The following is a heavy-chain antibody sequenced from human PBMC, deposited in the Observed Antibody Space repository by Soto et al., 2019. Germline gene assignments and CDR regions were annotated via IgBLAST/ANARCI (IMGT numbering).Heavy chain of an antibody. Sequence: GGSLRLSCEASGFTFSKAWMTWVRQAPGKGLEWVGRVKSKTVGGTADYAASVKGRFTISRDDSKNTVYLQMNSLRMEDAGVYSCTTGFNTGWSSFYCWGQGTLVTVSS. CDR1: GFTFSKAW. CDR3: TTGFNTGWSSFYC. CDR2: VKSKTVGGTA. D-gene: IGHD6-19*01. J-gene: IGHJ4*02. V-gene: IGHV3-15*01.